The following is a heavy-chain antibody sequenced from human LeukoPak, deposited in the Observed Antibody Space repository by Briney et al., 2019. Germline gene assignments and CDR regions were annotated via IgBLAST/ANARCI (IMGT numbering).Heavy chain of an antibody. CDR3: ARAEGSDYYYYMDV. V-gene: IGHV3-11*04. Sequence: PGGSLRLSCAASGFTFSDYYMTWIRQAPGEGLEWVSYISSSGTTIYYADSVKGRFTVSRDNAKNSLYLQMNSLRAEDTAVYYCARAEGSDYYYYMDVWGKGTTVTVSS. CDR2: ISSSGTTI. J-gene: IGHJ6*03. CDR1: GFTFSDYY.